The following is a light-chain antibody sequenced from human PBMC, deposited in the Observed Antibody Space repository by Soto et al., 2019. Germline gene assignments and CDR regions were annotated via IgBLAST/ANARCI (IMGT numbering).Light chain of an antibody. Sequence: DIVLTQSPATLSLSPGERATLSCRASQSVSSYLAWYQQKPGQAPRLLIYDASNRATDIPARFSRSGAATYFTRSMSRLEPEEFADYYGQQRSSWFTFGQGTKLEIK. CDR3: QQRSSWFT. J-gene: IGKJ2*01. V-gene: IGKV3-11*01. CDR1: QSVSSY. CDR2: DAS.